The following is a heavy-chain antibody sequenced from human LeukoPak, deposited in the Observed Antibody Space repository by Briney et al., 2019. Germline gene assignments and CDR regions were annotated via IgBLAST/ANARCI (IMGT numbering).Heavy chain of an antibody. V-gene: IGHV3-30-3*01. CDR3: ARDWAAAGTGLNY. J-gene: IGHJ4*02. CDR2: ISYDGSNK. CDR1: GGSISSTSY. D-gene: IGHD6-13*01. Sequence: LSLTCTVSGGSISSTSYYWGWVRQAPGKGLEWVAVISYDGSNKYYADSVKGRFTISRDNSKNTLYLQMNSLRAEDTAVYYCARDWAAAGTGLNYWGQGTLVTVSS.